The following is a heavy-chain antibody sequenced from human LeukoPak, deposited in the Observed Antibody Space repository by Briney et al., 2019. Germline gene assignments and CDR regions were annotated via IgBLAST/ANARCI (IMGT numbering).Heavy chain of an antibody. CDR2: INHSGSA. D-gene: IGHD1-26*01. J-gene: IGHJ3*02. CDR1: GGSFSGYY. CDR3: ARFVGGSYYAFDI. V-gene: IGHV4-34*01. Sequence: SETLSLTCAVSGGSFSGYYWTWIRQPPGKGLEWIGEINHSGSANYNPSLKSRVTISVDTSKNQFSLKLSPVTAADTAVYYCARFVGGSYYAFDIWGQGTMVTVSS.